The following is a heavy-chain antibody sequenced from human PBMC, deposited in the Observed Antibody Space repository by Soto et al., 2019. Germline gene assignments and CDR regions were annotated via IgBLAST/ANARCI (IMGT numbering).Heavy chain of an antibody. V-gene: IGHV4-4*07. J-gene: IGHJ4*02. CDR1: GGSITSYR. CDR2: INTSGNT. Sequence: QVQLQESGPGLVKPLETLSLTCTVSGGSITSYRWSWIRQSAGKGLEWIGRINTSGNTHYNPSLKSRVTVSIDTSSNQLFLTVNSLAAADSAVYYCARESGDNWDYEAYWGQGTPVTVSS. D-gene: IGHD1-7*01. CDR3: ARESGDNWDYEAY.